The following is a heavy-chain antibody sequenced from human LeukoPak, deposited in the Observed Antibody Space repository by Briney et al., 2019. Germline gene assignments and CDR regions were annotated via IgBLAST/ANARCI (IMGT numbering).Heavy chain of an antibody. D-gene: IGHD6-19*01. CDR1: GGTFNNSA. CDR2: IMPLFGTA. Sequence: SVKVSCKTSGGTFNNSAISWVRQAPGQGLEWLGGIMPLFGTAGYAQKFQGRVTITKDESTRTVYLELTSLTSDDTAVYYCARDPEVAGNWFDPWGQGTLVTVSS. CDR3: ARDPEVAGNWFDP. V-gene: IGHV1-69*05. J-gene: IGHJ5*02.